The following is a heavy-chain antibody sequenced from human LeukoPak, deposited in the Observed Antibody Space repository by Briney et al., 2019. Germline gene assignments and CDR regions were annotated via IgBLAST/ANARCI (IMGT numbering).Heavy chain of an antibody. D-gene: IGHD3-16*02. Sequence: ASVKLSFKSSGSLFTGYFVYWVRRAPGQGSGWRGGINPNSGGTDKAQKYPGRVTMTRDTAITTAYMELSRLRADDTAVYYCATAIQDDYLRGTYRPFDHGGQGTLVTVSA. CDR3: ATAIQDDYLRGTYRPFDH. J-gene: IGHJ4*02. CDR2: INPNSGGT. V-gene: IGHV1-2*02. CDR1: GSLFTGYF.